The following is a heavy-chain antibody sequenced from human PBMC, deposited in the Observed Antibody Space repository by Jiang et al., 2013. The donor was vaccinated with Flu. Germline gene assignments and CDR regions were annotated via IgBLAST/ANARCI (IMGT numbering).Heavy chain of an antibody. V-gene: IGHV1-69*04. CDR1: GGTFSSYA. CDR3: ARAGIAVAGTLGSIDY. CDR2: IIPILGIA. Sequence: GAEVKKPGASVKVSCKASGGTFSSYAISWVRQAPGQGLEWMGRIIPILGIANYAQKFQGRVTITADKSTSTAYMELSSLRSEDTAVYYCARAGIAVAGTLGSIDYWGQGTLVTVSS. J-gene: IGHJ4*02. D-gene: IGHD6-19*01.